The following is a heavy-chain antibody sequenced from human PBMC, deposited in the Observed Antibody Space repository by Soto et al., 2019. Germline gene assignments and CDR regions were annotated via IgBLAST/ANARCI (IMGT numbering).Heavy chain of an antibody. Sequence: QVQLVQSGAEVKKPGASVRVSCKASGYTFTKFDINWVRQATGQGLEWMGWMNPNSGNTGYAQKFQGRVTMTRNTSITTGYMELSHLRSEDTAVYYCVRGDYGDYSHWFDPWGQGTLVTVSS. V-gene: IGHV1-8*01. CDR1: GYTFTKFD. D-gene: IGHD4-17*01. CDR2: MNPNSGNT. J-gene: IGHJ5*02. CDR3: VRGDYGDYSHWFDP.